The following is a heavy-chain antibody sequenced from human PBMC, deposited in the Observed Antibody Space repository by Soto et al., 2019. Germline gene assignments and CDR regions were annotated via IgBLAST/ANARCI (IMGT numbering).Heavy chain of an antibody. Sequence: PSETLSLTCTVSGGSISSGGYYWSWIRQHPGKGLEWIGYIYYSGSTYYNPSLKSRVTISVDTSKNQFSLKLSSVTAADTAVYYCARGLLWFGELFLLDAFDXWGQGTMVTVSS. D-gene: IGHD3-10*01. CDR3: ARGLLWFGELFLLDAFDX. CDR1: GGSISSGGYY. CDR2: IYYSGST. J-gene: IGHJ3*02. V-gene: IGHV4-31*03.